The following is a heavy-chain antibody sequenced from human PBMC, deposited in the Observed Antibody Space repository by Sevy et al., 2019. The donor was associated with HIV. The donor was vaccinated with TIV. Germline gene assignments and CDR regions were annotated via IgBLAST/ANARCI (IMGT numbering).Heavy chain of an antibody. CDR3: AKTINSGGGAVPAANYYYYGMDV. J-gene: IGHJ6*02. V-gene: IGHV3-23*01. Sequence: GESLKISCAASEFNFSDYAMNWVRQTPGKGLEWVSSINGKGRSTHYADSVEGRFTISRDNSKNTLYLQMNSLRAEDTDGYYCAKTINSGGGAVPAANYYYYGMDVWGQGTTVTVSS. CDR2: INGKGRST. CDR1: EFNFSDYA. D-gene: IGHD2-2*01.